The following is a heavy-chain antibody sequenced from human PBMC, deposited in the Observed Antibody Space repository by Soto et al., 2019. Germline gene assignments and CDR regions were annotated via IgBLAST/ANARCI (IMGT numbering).Heavy chain of an antibody. CDR3: ARNQYYDFWSGYREGVDYYYYGMDV. CDR2: IIPIFGTA. CDR1: VGTFSSYA. J-gene: IGHJ6*02. D-gene: IGHD3-3*01. V-gene: IGHV1-69*13. Sequence: SVKVSCKASVGTFSSYAISWVRQAPGQGLEWMGGIIPIFGTANYAQKFQGRVTITADESTSTAYMELSSLRSEDTAVYYCARNQYYDFWSGYREGVDYYYYGMDVWGQGTTVTVSS.